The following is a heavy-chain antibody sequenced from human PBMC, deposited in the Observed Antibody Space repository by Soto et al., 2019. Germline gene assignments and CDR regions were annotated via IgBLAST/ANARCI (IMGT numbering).Heavy chain of an antibody. V-gene: IGHV3-72*01. CDR3: TSVGRLPTPYYTDY. D-gene: IGHD2-21*01. CDR1: GFTFSDHY. CDR2: IRNKVMTYTT. Sequence: EVQLEESGGGLVQPEGSLRLSCVDSGFTFSDHYMDWVRQAPGKGLEWVGRIRNKVMTYTTEYAASVKGRFTVSRDDSRNSLYLQMNSLKTEDTAMYYCTSVGRLPTPYYTDYGGQGTLVTVSS. J-gene: IGHJ4*02.